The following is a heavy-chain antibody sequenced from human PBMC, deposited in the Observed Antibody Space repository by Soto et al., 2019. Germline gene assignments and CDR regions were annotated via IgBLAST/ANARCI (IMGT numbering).Heavy chain of an antibody. CDR1: GFTFSRYA. CDR2: ISYDGSNK. D-gene: IGHD4-4*01. V-gene: IGHV3-30-3*01. Sequence: QVQLVESGGGVVQPGRSLRLSCAASGFTFSRYAMHWVRQAPGKGLEWVAAISYDGSNKYYPDSVRGRFTISRDNSKNTVYLQINALGGEETGGFYWGGDYSVSCGGVAFDIWGRGKMAPVFS. CDR3: GGDYSVSCGGVAFDI. J-gene: IGHJ3*02.